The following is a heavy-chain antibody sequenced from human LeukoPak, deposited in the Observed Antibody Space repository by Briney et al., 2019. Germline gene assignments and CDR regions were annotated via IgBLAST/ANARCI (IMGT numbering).Heavy chain of an antibody. CDR2: IIPIFGTA. CDR3: ARGITVGATTYGAFDI. Sequence: ASVKVSCKASGGTFSSYAISWVRQAPGPGLEWMGGIIPIFGTANYAQKFQGRVTITADDSTSTAYMELSSLRSEDTAVYYCARGITVGATTYGAFDIWGQGTMVTVSS. V-gene: IGHV1-69*01. CDR1: GGTFSSYA. D-gene: IGHD1-26*01. J-gene: IGHJ3*02.